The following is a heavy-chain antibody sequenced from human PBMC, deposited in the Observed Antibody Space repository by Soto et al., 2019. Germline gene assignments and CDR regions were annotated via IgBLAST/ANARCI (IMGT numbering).Heavy chain of an antibody. CDR2: VSGSGGST. D-gene: IGHD3-10*01. CDR3: AKVSVEWFGESEAFFDY. CDR1: GFTFTNYA. J-gene: IGHJ4*02. V-gene: IGHV3-23*01. Sequence: GGSLRLSCAASGFTFTNYAVTWVRQAPGKGLEWVSAVSGSGGSTYYADSVKGLFTVSRDNSKNTLFLQMDSLRAEDTAVYYCAKVSVEWFGESEAFFDYWGQGTLVTVSS.